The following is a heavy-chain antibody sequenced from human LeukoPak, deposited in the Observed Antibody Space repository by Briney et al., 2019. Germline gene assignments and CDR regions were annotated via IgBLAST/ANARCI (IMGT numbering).Heavy chain of an antibody. V-gene: IGHV4-59*08. CDR1: GGSISSYY. Sequence: SETLSLTCTVSGGSISSYYWSWIRQPPGKGLEWIGYIYYSGSTNYNPSLKSRVTISVDTSKNQFSLKLSSVTAADTAVYYCATQTAAVYGMDVWGQGTTVTVSS. CDR3: ATQTAAVYGMDV. D-gene: IGHD6-13*01. J-gene: IGHJ6*02. CDR2: IYYSGST.